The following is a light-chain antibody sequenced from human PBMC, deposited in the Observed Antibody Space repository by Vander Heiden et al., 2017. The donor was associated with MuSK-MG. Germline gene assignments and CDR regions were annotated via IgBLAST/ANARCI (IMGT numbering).Light chain of an antibody. V-gene: IGKV1-5*01. CDR2: DAS. J-gene: IGKJ1*01. CDR1: QSISNW. CDR3: QQDHGYET. Sequence: EIQMTQSPSALSASVGDRVTITCRASQSISNWLDWYQRKPGKAPKLLIFDASKGEYGVPYRFNGSGSATHFTLTSSSLQHDDFANYYCQQDHGYETFGLGTKVEI.